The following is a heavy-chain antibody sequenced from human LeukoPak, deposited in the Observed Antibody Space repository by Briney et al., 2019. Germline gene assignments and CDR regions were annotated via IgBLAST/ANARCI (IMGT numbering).Heavy chain of an antibody. CDR1: GGSLNGHY. V-gene: IGHV4-34*01. Sequence: SETLSLTCAVYGGSLNGHYWSWISQSPGKGLEWIGEGSDIGGTKFNPSLKSRVSISADTSKNQFSLKLTSMTAADTAVYYCAKNGQSGFSFDPWGQGTLVTVSS. J-gene: IGHJ5*02. CDR3: AKNGQSGFSFDP. CDR2: GSDIGGT. D-gene: IGHD3-3*01.